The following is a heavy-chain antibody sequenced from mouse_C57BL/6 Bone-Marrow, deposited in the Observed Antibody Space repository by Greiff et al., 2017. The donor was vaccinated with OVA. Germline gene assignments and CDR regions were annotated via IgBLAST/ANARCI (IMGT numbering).Heavy chain of an antibody. CDR2: IYPRDGST. Sequence: QVQLKESGPELVKPGASVKLSCKASGYTFTSYDINWVKQRPGQGLEWIGWIYPRDGSTKYNEKFKGKATLTVDTSSSTAYMELHSLTSEDSAVYFCARASGSSYYWYFDVWAQGPRSPSPQ. CDR1: GYTFTSYD. V-gene: IGHV1-85*01. CDR3: ARASGSSYYWYFDV. J-gene: IGHJ1*03. D-gene: IGHD1-1*01.